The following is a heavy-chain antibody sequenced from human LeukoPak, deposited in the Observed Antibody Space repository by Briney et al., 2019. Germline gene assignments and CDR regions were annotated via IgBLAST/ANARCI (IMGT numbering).Heavy chain of an antibody. CDR1: GFTFSSYA. D-gene: IGHD3-9*01. J-gene: IGHJ4*02. CDR3: AKVPPGGWLLYFDF. Sequence: GGSLRLSCAASGFTFSSYAMSWVRQAPGKELEWVSVISGSGGTTYYADSVKGRFTISRDNSKNTLFLQMNSLRAEDTAVYYCAKVPPGGWLLYFDFWGQGTLVTVSS. V-gene: IGHV3-23*01. CDR2: ISGSGGTT.